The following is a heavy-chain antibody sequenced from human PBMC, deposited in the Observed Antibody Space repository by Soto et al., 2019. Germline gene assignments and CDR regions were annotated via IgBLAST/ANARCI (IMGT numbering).Heavy chain of an antibody. D-gene: IGHD5-18*01. J-gene: IGHJ4*02. Sequence: TGGSLRLSCAASGFTFSSYAMSWVRQAPGKGLEWVSAISGSGGSTYYADSVKGRFTISRDNSKNTLYLQMNSLRAEDTAVYYCAKGGGGYGFFPRRGYYFDYWGQGTLVTVSS. V-gene: IGHV3-23*01. CDR2: ISGSGGST. CDR1: GFTFSSYA. CDR3: AKGGGGYGFFPRRGYYFDY.